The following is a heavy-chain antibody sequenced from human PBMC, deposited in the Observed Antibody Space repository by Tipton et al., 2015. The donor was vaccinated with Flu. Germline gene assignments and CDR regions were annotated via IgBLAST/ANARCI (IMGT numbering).Heavy chain of an antibody. CDR3: ARRDYSNYVSEPKNWFDP. J-gene: IGHJ5*02. CDR1: GDSIGSDYY. Sequence: LRLSCSVSGDSIGSDYYWGWIRPPPGKGLQWLGNIHRSGNTYYNSSLKSRVTISLDKSKNQFSLRLVSMTATDTAVYYCARRDYSNYVSEPKNWFDPWGQGILVTVPS. V-gene: IGHV4-38-2*01. CDR2: IHRSGNT. D-gene: IGHD4-11*01.